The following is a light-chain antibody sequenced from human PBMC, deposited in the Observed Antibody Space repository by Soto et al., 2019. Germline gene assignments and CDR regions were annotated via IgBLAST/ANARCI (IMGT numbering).Light chain of an antibody. CDR2: QDT. V-gene: IGLV3-1*01. Sequence: SYELTQPPSVSVSPGQTASITCSGDKLGEKYACWYQQKPGQSPVVVIYQDTKRPSGIPERFSGSNSGNTATLTISGTQAMDEADYYCQAWDSNNVVFGGGTKLTVL. CDR1: KLGEKY. CDR3: QAWDSNNVV. J-gene: IGLJ3*02.